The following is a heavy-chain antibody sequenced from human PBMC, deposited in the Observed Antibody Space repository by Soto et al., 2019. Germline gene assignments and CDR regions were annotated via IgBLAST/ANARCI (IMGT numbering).Heavy chain of an antibody. CDR1: GFTFTSSA. CDR3: AAGRITIFLTHAFDI. J-gene: IGHJ3*02. V-gene: IGHV1-58*01. D-gene: IGHD3-9*01. CDR2: IVVGSGNT. Sequence: QMQLVQSGPEVKKPGTSVKVSCKASGFTFTSSAVQWVRQARGQRLEWIGWIVVGSGNTNYAQKFQERVTITRDMSTSTAYMELSSLSSEDTAVYYCAAGRITIFLTHAFDIWGQGTMVTVSS.